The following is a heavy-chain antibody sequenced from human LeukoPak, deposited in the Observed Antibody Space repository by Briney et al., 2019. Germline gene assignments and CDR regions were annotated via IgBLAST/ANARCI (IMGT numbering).Heavy chain of an antibody. Sequence: GGSLRLSCAASGFTFSSYAMSWVGQAPGNGLEWVSAISGSGGSTYYADSVKGRFTISRDNSKNTLYLQMNSLRAEDTAVYYCAKDLSAAVAGYFDYWGQGTLVTVSS. CDR3: AKDLSAAVAGYFDY. D-gene: IGHD6-19*01. V-gene: IGHV3-23*01. J-gene: IGHJ4*02. CDR2: ISGSGGST. CDR1: GFTFSSYA.